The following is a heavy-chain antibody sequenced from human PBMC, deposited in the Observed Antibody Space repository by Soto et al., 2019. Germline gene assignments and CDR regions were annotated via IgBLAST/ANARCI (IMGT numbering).Heavy chain of an antibody. Sequence: PGTTLVNPTQTLTLTCTFSGFSLSTPGVGVNWMRQPPGKALEWLALIYWHDDKRYSPSLKSRLTITKDISKNQVVLTMATMDPVDTATYYCAHRGGATVGLYYFDYWGQGALVTVSS. CDR2: IYWHDDK. J-gene: IGHJ4*02. D-gene: IGHD3-16*01. V-gene: IGHV2-5*01. CDR1: GFSLSTPGVG. CDR3: AHRGGATVGLYYFDY.